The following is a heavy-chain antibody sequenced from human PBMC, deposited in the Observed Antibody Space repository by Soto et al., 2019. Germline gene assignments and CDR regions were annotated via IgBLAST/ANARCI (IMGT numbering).Heavy chain of an antibody. CDR3: ARDARNADYDY. J-gene: IGHJ4*02. D-gene: IGHD3-16*01. V-gene: IGHV3-48*02. CDR1: GFTFSSHA. Sequence: EVQLVESGGGLVQPGGSLRLSCAVSGFTFSSHAMNWVRQAPGKGLEWVAYIHSIRSIIYYADSVNGRFTISRDNAKNSLYLQMDSLRDDDTAVYYCARDARNADYDYWGQGTLVTVSS. CDR2: IHSIRSII.